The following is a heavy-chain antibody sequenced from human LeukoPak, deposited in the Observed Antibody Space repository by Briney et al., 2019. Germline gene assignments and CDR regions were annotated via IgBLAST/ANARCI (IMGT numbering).Heavy chain of an antibody. D-gene: IGHD3-3*01. CDR1: GFTFDDYG. CDR3: ARDPIFGVVTNFDY. CDR2: INWNGGST. V-gene: IGHV3-20*04. J-gene: IGHJ4*02. Sequence: SGGSLRLSCAASGFTFDDYGMSWVRQAPGKGLEWVSGINWNGGSTGYADSVKGRFTISRDNAKNSLYLQMNSLRAEDTALYYCARDPIFGVVTNFDYWGQGTLVTVSS.